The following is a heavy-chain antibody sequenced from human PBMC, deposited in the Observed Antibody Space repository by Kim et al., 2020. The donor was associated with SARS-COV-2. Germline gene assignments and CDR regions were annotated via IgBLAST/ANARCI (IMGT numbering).Heavy chain of an antibody. Sequence: SETLSHTCTVSGGSISSYYWSWIRQPPGKGLEWIGYIYYSGSTNYNPSLKSRVTISVDTSKNQFPLKLSSVTAADTAVYYCARDHREWLQYTANWYFDLWGRGTLVTVSS. J-gene: IGHJ2*01. CDR1: GGSISSYY. CDR2: IYYSGST. CDR3: ARDHREWLQYTANWYFDL. D-gene: IGHD3-3*01. V-gene: IGHV4-59*01.